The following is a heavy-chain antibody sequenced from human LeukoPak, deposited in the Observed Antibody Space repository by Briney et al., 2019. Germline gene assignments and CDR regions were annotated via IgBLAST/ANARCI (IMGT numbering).Heavy chain of an antibody. Sequence: PSETLSLTCAVYGGSFSGYYWSWIRQPPGKGLEWIGEINHSGSTNYNPSLKSRVTISVDTSKNQFSLKLSSVTAADTAVFYCARGGAYYYDSSGYYSSPLVGEYWGQGTLVTVSS. D-gene: IGHD3-22*01. CDR3: ARGGAYYYDSSGYYSSPLVGEY. CDR1: GGSFSGYY. CDR2: INHSGST. J-gene: IGHJ4*02. V-gene: IGHV4-34*01.